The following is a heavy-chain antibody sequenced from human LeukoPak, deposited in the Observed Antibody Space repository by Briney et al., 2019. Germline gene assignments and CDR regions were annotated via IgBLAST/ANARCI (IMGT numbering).Heavy chain of an antibody. CDR1: GFTVSSNY. CDR2: IYSGGST. CDR3: AKAYVSGSYSYYFDS. D-gene: IGHD1-26*01. V-gene: IGHV3-53*01. J-gene: IGHJ4*02. Sequence: PGGSLRLSCAASGFTVSSNYMSWVRQAPGKGLEWVSVIYSGGSTYYADSVKGRFTISRDNSKNTLFLQMNSLRAEDTAVYYCAKAYVSGSYSYYFDSWGQGTLVTVSS.